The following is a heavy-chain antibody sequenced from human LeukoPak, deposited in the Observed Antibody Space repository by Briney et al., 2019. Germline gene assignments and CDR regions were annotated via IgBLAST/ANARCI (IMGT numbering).Heavy chain of an antibody. CDR2: VFYSGST. V-gene: IGHV4-59*11. D-gene: IGHD3-22*01. Sequence: PSETLSLTCNVSGGSISHHYWSWIRQSPGKGLKWIGYVFYSGSTSYSPSLKRRITISLDTSKSQYSLRLSSVTAADTAVYFCARGRTPYDSTGDYFFDYWGQGILVTVSS. J-gene: IGHJ4*02. CDR1: GGSISHHY. CDR3: ARGRTPYDSTGDYFFDY.